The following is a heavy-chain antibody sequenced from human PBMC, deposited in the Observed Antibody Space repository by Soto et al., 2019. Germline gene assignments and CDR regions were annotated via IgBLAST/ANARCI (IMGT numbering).Heavy chain of an antibody. CDR3: ARDLAKGGGNAGFDY. CDR1: GCTFTVYY. CDR2: INPKSGGT. D-gene: IGHD1-1*01. V-gene: IGHV1-2*02. J-gene: IGHJ4*02. Sequence: GASVKVSCKASGCTFTVYYMHWVRQAPGQGLEWMGWINPKSGGTMYPQKFQGRVTMTWDTSISTAYMALTRLRSDDTAVYYCARDLAKGGGNAGFDYWGQGTLVTVSS.